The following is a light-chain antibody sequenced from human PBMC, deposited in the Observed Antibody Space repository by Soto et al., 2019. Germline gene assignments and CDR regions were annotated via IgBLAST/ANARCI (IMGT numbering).Light chain of an antibody. CDR1: SSNIGSNT. CDR3: SAWDDSLNGLV. CDR2: NNN. V-gene: IGLV1-44*01. J-gene: IGLJ1*01. Sequence: QSVLTQPPSASGTPGQRVTISCSGSSSNIGSNTVNWYQQLPGTAPKLLIYNNNQRPSGVPDRFSGSKSGTSASLAISGLQSEDEDDDYCSAWDDSLNGLVFGTGTKVTVL.